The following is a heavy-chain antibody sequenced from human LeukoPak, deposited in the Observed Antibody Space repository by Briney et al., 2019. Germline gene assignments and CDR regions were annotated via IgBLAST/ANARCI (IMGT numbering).Heavy chain of an antibody. CDR2: ISYDGSNK. CDR1: GFTFSSSG. J-gene: IGHJ4*02. Sequence: GGSLRLSCAASGFTFSSSGMHWVRQAPGKGLEWVAVISYDGSNKYYADSVKGRFTISRDNSKNTLYLQMNSLRAEDTAVYYCAKSYYYDSSDYWGQGTLVTVSS. V-gene: IGHV3-30*18. D-gene: IGHD3-22*01. CDR3: AKSYYYDSSDY.